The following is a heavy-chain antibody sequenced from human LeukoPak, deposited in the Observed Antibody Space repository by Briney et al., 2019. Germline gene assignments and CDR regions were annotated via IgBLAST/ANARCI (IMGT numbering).Heavy chain of an antibody. CDR3: ASLTPAEAFDY. CDR2: IIPIFGTA. J-gene: IGHJ4*02. Sequence: SVKVSCKASGGTFSSYAISWVRQAPGQGLEWMGGIIPIFGTANYAQKFQGRVAITADESTSTAYMELSSLRSEDTAVYYCASLTPAEAFDYWGQGTLVTVSS. V-gene: IGHV1-69*01. CDR1: GGTFSSYA.